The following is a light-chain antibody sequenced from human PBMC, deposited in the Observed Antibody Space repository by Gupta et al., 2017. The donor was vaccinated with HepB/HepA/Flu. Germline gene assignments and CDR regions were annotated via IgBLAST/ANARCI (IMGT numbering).Light chain of an antibody. CDR2: AAS. CDR1: QSISSY. Sequence: IQMTKSPSSLSASVGDRVTITCRASQSISSYLNWYQQQPGKAPKLLIYAASSLQSGVPSRVSGSGSGTDFTLPTISLLPQDFATYYCHQSYSTPPAFGQGTRVEIK. V-gene: IGKV1-39*01. J-gene: IGKJ1*01. CDR3: HQSYSTPPA.